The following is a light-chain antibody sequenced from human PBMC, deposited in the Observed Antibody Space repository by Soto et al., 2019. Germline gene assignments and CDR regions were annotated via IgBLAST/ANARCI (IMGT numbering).Light chain of an antibody. V-gene: IGKV3-15*01. CDR3: QQYNHWPT. CDR1: QSVNNK. J-gene: IGKJ2*01. Sequence: EVVLTQSPATLSVSPGERATLSCRAGQSVNNKLAWYQQTPGQPPRLLIYDASTRATGVPGRFSGSGSGTAFTRTISSLQSEDFAVYYCQQYNHWPTFGQGTKLEIK. CDR2: DAS.